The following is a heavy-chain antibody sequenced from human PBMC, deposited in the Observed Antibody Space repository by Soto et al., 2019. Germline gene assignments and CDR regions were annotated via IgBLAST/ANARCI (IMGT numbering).Heavy chain of an antibody. CDR2: ISSSSSTI. CDR3: ARENYGDYLNWFDP. Sequence: EVQLVESGGGLVQPGGSLRLSCAASGFTFSSYSMNWVRQAPGKGLEWVSYISSSSSTIYYADSMKGRFTISRDNAKNALDLQMNSLRDEDTAVYYCARENYGDYLNWFDPWGQGTLVTVSS. D-gene: IGHD4-17*01. V-gene: IGHV3-48*02. J-gene: IGHJ5*02. CDR1: GFTFSSYS.